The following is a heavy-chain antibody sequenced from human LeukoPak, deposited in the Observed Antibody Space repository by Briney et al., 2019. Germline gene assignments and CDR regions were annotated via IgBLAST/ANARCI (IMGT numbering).Heavy chain of an antibody. CDR1: GGSISTSSSY. J-gene: IGHJ3*02. V-gene: IGHV4-39*01. D-gene: IGHD3-10*01. CDR2: IYYSGST. Sequence: PSETLSLTCTVFGGSISTSSSYWGWIRQPPGKGLDWIGSIYYSGSTYYNPSLKSRVTISVDTSRNQFSLKLSSVSAADTSVYYCARGLGYGSGSYYLGFDMWGQGTMVTVSS. CDR3: ARGLGYGSGSYYLGFDM.